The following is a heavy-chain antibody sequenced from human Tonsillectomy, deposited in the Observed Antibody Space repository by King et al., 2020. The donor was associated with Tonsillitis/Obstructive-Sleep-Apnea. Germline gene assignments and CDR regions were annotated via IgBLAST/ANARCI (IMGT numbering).Heavy chain of an antibody. CDR1: GGSIRSSSYY. CDR3: AGGIGSGYAGSS. Sequence: LQLQESGPGLVKPSETLSLTCTVSGGSIRSSSYYWGWIRQPPGKGLEWIGSIYYSGSTYYNPSLKSRVTISVDTPKNQFSLNLSSVTAADTAVYYCAGGIGSGYAGSSWGQGTLVTVSS. D-gene: IGHD6-19*01. V-gene: IGHV4-39*01. J-gene: IGHJ4*02. CDR2: IYYSGST.